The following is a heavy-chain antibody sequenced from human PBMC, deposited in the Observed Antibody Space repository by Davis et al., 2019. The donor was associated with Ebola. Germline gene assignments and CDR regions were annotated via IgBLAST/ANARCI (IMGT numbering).Heavy chain of an antibody. CDR1: GFTFSSYS. CDR3: ASRGYCSSTSCYTNYYYYGMDV. CDR2: ISSSSSTI. V-gene: IGHV3-48*01. Sequence: GGSLRLSCAASGFTFSSYSMNWVRQAPGKGLEWVSYISSSSSTIYYADSVKGRFTISRDNAKNTLYLQMNSLRAEDTAVYYCASRGYCSSTSCYTNYYYYGMDVWGQGTTVTVSS. D-gene: IGHD2-2*02. J-gene: IGHJ6*02.